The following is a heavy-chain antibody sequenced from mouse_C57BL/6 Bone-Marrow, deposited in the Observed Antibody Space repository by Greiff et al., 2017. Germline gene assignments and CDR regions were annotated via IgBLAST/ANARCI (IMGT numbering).Heavy chain of an antibody. V-gene: IGHV5-16*01. J-gene: IGHJ4*01. Sequence: EVKLMESEGGLVQPGSSMKLSCTASGFTFSDYYMAWVRQVPEKGLEWVANINYDGSSTYYLDSLKSRFIISRDNAKNILYLQMSSLKSEDTATYYCARDFPTVGMDYWGQGTSVTVSS. D-gene: IGHD4-1*02. CDR2: INYDGSST. CDR1: GFTFSDYY. CDR3: ARDFPTVGMDY.